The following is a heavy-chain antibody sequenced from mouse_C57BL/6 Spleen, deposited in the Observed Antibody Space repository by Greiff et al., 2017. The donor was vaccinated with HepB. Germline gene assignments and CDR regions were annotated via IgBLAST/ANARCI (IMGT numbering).Heavy chain of an antibody. CDR1: GFSLTSYG. J-gene: IGHJ1*03. D-gene: IGHD1-1*01. CDR2: IWRGGST. Sequence: VQLKESGPGLVQPSQSLSITCTVSGFSLTSYGVHWVRQSPGKGLEWLGVIWRGGSTDYTAAFMSRLSITKDNSKSQVFFKMNSLQADDTAIYYCAKGGTTVVATYWYFDVWGTGTTVTVSS. CDR3: AKGGTTVVATYWYFDV. V-gene: IGHV2-5*01.